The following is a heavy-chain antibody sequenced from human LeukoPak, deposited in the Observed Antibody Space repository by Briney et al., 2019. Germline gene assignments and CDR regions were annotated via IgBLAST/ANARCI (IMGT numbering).Heavy chain of an antibody. D-gene: IGHD4-23*01. CDR1: SYSISSGYY. CDR2: IYHSGST. CDR3: ARLYYGGITYYYYYMDV. J-gene: IGHJ6*03. V-gene: IGHV4-38-2*01. Sequence: PSETLSLTCAVSSYSISSGYYWGWIRQPPGKGLEWIGSIYHSGSTYYNPSLKSRVTISVDTSKNQFSLKLSSVTAADTAVYYCARLYYGGITYYYYYMDVWGKGTTATVSS.